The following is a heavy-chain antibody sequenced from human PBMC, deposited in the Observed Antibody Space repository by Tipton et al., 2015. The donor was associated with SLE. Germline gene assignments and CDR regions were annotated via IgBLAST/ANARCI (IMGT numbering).Heavy chain of an antibody. D-gene: IGHD3-22*01. CDR3: ARLAAGGYYDSSGSGYFDY. J-gene: IGHJ4*02. V-gene: IGHV4-4*07. CDR1: GGSITSYF. CDR2: VHTSGTT. Sequence: TLSLTCTVSGGSITSYFWGWIRQPAGRGLEWIGRVHTSGTTNYNPSLKSRVTISVDASKNQFSLRLSSVTAADTAVYYCARLAAGGYYDSSGSGYFDYWGQGTLVTVSS.